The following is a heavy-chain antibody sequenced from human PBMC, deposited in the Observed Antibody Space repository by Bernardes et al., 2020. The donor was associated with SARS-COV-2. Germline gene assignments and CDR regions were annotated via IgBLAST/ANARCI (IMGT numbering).Heavy chain of an antibody. D-gene: IGHD6-25*01. CDR3: ARRAEAILDATRALDY. V-gene: IGHV3-11*03. Sequence: GGSLRLSCAASGFTFSDHWMTWIRLAPGKGLEWVSYISYTSTHTRYADSVTGRFTISRDNAKNSLYLQMNNLRVEDTAVYFCARRAEAILDATRALDYWGQGVLVTVTS. CDR1: GFTFSDHW. J-gene: IGHJ4*02. CDR2: ISYTSTHT.